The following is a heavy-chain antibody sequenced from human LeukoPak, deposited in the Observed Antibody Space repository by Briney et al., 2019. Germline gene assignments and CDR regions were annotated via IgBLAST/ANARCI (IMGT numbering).Heavy chain of an antibody. CDR2: IYYSGFT. J-gene: IGHJ4*02. V-gene: IGHV4-59*01. Sequence: SETLSLTCTVSGGSFSTDYWSWIRQPPGKGLEWIGYIYYSGFTDYNPSLKSRVTMSVDTSKNQFSLKLSSVTAADTAVYFCARAVISFAGLIAKVFDFWAQGTLVTISS. CDR3: ARAVISFAGLIAKVFDF. CDR1: GGSFSTDY. D-gene: IGHD3-16*02.